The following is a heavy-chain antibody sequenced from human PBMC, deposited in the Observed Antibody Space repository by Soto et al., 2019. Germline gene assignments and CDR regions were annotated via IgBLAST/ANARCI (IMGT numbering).Heavy chain of an antibody. J-gene: IGHJ6*02. Sequence: SETLSLTCAFYGGSFSGYYWSWIRQPPGKGLEWIGEINHSGSTNYNPSLKSRVTISVDTSKNQFSLKLSSVTAADTAVYYCARNLAVAGTTDYYYYGMDVWGQGTTVTVSS. CDR2: INHSGST. V-gene: IGHV4-34*01. CDR3: ARNLAVAGTTDYYYYGMDV. CDR1: GGSFSGYY. D-gene: IGHD6-19*01.